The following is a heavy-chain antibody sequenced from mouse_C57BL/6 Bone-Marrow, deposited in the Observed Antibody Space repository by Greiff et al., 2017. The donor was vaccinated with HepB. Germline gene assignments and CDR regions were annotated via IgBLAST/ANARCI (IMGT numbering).Heavy chain of an antibody. J-gene: IGHJ3*01. CDR3: AEVDYDYDGAY. D-gene: IGHD2-4*01. CDR1: GYTFTSYG. V-gene: IGHV1-81*01. CDR2: IYPRSGNT. Sequence: VQRVESGAELARPGASVKLSCKASGYTFTSYGISWVKQRTGQGLEWIGEIYPRSGNTYYNEKFKGKATLTADKSSSTAYMELRSLTSEDSAVYFCAEVDYDYDGAYWGQGTLVTVSA.